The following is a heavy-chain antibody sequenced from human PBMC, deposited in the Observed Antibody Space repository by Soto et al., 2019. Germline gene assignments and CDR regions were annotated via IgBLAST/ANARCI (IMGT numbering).Heavy chain of an antibody. Sequence: GGSLRLSCAASGFTFSSYWMHWVRQAPGKGLVWVSRINSDGSSTSYADSVKGRFTISRDNAKNTLYLQMNSLRAEDTAVYYCAREDILALFDPWGQGTLVTVSS. CDR1: GFTFSSYW. CDR2: INSDGSST. J-gene: IGHJ5*02. D-gene: IGHD3-9*01. CDR3: AREDILALFDP. V-gene: IGHV3-74*01.